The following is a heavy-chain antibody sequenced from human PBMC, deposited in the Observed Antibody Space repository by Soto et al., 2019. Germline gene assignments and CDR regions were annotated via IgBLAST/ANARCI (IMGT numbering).Heavy chain of an antibody. J-gene: IGHJ6*02. Sequence: QVQLQESGPGLVKRSGTLSLTCAVSGGSISSSNRWSWVRQPPGKGLEWIGEIYHSGSTNYDPSLKSRVTISVDKSKNQFSLKLSSVTAADTAVYYCARVVGGYYYGMDVWGQGTTVTVSS. V-gene: IGHV4-4*02. D-gene: IGHD2-2*01. CDR1: GGSISSSNR. CDR2: IYHSGST. CDR3: ARVVGGYYYGMDV.